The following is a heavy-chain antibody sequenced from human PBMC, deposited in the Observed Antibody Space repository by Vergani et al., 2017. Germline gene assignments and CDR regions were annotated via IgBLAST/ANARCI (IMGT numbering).Heavy chain of an antibody. CDR3: AGGGRSGRAFYYYYCYGMDV. CDR2: MNPNSGNT. V-gene: IGHV1-8*01. D-gene: IGHD3-3*01. Sequence: QVQLVQSGAEVKKPGASVKVSCKASGYTFTSYDINWVRQATGQGLEWMGWMNPNSGNTGYAQKFQGRVTMTRNSSISTAYMELSSLRSEDTAVYYCAGGGRSGRAFYYYYCYGMDVWGQGTTVTVSS. J-gene: IGHJ6*02. CDR1: GYTFTSYD.